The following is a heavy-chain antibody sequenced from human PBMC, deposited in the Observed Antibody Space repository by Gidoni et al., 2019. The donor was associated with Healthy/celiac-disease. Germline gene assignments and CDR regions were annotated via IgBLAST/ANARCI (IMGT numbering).Heavy chain of an antibody. V-gene: IGHV4-39*01. CDR1: GCPIRSSSYY. CDR2: IHYSGST. J-gene: IGHJ4*02. Sequence: QLQLQESGPGLVKPSETLSLTCPVPGCPIRSSSYYWGWLRQPPGKGLGWMGSIHYSGSTYNNPSLKSRVTISVDTSKNQFSLKLSSVTAADTAVYYCARHGIAAAGTIFDYWGQGTLVTVSS. D-gene: IGHD6-13*01. CDR3: ARHGIAAAGTIFDY.